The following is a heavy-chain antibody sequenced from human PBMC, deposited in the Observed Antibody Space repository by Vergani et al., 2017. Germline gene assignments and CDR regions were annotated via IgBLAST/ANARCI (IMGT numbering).Heavy chain of an antibody. CDR1: GFTFSSYS. J-gene: IGHJ5*02. V-gene: IGHV3-48*04. CDR3: AKAPQLTTFDP. CDR2: ISSSSSTI. Sequence: EVQLVESGGGLVQPGGSLRLSCAASGFTFSSYSMNWVRQAPGKGLEWVSYISSSSSTIYYADSVKGRFTISRDNAKNSLYLQMNSLRAEDTAVYYCAKAPQLTTFDPWGQGTLVTVSS. D-gene: IGHD2-2*01.